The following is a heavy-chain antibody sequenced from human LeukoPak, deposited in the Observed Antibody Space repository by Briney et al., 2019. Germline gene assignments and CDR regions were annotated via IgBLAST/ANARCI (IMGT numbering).Heavy chain of an antibody. CDR1: SGSISSYY. Sequence: SETLSLTCTVSSGSISSYYWSWIRQPAGKGLEWIGRIYTSGSTNYNPSLKSRVTMSVDTSKNQSSLKLSSVTAADTAVYYCARDYCRTTTCPFDCWGQGTLVTVSS. CDR3: ARDYCRTTTCPFDC. CDR2: IYTSGST. V-gene: IGHV4-4*07. J-gene: IGHJ4*02. D-gene: IGHD2-2*01.